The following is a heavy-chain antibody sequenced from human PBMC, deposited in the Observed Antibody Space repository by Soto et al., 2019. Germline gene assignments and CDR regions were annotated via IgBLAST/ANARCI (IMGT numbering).Heavy chain of an antibody. Sequence: VRLSCAASGFTFSSYAMHWVRQAPGKGLEWVAVISYDGSNKYYADSVKGRFTISRDNSKNTLYLQMNSLRAEDTAVYYCARVGLLWFGERDYGMDVWGQGTTVTVSS. J-gene: IGHJ6*02. CDR2: ISYDGSNK. CDR3: ARVGLLWFGERDYGMDV. CDR1: GFTFSSYA. D-gene: IGHD3-10*01. V-gene: IGHV3-30-3*01.